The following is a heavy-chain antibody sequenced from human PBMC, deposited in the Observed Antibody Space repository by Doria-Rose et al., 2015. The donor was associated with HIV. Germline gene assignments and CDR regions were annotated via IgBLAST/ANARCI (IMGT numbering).Heavy chain of an antibody. Sequence: QVQLQESGPGLVKPSETLSLTCTVSGGSVASGTPYWDWIRQTPGKGLEWIGNIYYSGTTYYNPSLRVRVTISLHTSKNQYSLKLISVTAADTGVYYCAKQAVNWFDPWGQGTLVTVSS. D-gene: IGHD6-25*01. CDR3: AKQAVNWFDP. J-gene: IGHJ5*02. CDR2: IYYSGTT. V-gene: IGHV4-39*01. CDR1: GGSVASGTPY.